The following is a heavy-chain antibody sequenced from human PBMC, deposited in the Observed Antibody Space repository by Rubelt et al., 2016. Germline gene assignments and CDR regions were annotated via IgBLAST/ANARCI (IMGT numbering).Heavy chain of an antibody. Sequence: QVQLVQSGAEVKKPGASVKVSCKASGYTFTSYGISWVRQAPGQGLEWMGWMNPNSGNTGYAQKFQGRVTMTRNTSISTAYMELSSLRSEDTAVYYCARGVAARPAPSDGDYWGQGTLVTVSS. CDR3: ARGVAARPAPSDGDY. D-gene: IGHD6-6*01. CDR2: MNPNSGNT. J-gene: IGHJ4*02. V-gene: IGHV1-8*02. CDR1: GYTFTSYG.